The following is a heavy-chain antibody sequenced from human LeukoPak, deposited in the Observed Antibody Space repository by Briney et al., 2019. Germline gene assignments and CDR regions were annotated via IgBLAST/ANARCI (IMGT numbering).Heavy chain of an antibody. D-gene: IGHD3-22*01. CDR3: ARGLMPRPYYYDSSGYYSLSYYYYGMDA. V-gene: IGHV4-34*01. CDR2: INHSGST. J-gene: IGHJ6*02. Sequence: SETLSLTCAVYGGSFSGYYWSWIRQPPGKGLEWIGEINHSGSTNYNPSLKSRVTISVDTSKNQFSLKLSSVTAADTAVYYCARGLMPRPYYYDSSGYYSLSYYYYGMDAWGQGTTVTVSS. CDR1: GGSFSGYY.